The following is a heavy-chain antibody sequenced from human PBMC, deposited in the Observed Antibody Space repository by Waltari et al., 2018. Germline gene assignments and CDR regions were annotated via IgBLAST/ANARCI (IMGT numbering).Heavy chain of an antibody. Sequence: QVRLQESGPGLVKPSETLSLTCAVSGSINHDCWSWIRQPPGKGLEWIGYIYYDGSTNYNPSLKSRVTISIDVSRNHFSLRLSSVTAADTAVYYCATDNRPASAGLWGQGTLVTVSS. D-gene: IGHD6-13*01. J-gene: IGHJ4*02. CDR1: GSINHDC. CDR3: ATDNRPASAGL. V-gene: IGHV4-59*01. CDR2: IYYDGST.